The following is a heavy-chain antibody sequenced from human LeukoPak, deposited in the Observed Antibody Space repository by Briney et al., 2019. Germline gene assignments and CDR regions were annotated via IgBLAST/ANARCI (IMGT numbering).Heavy chain of an antibody. CDR1: GFTFSSYA. J-gene: IGHJ3*02. V-gene: IGHV3-23*01. D-gene: IGHD3-10*01. CDR2: ISGSGGST. CDR3: ARLPETVLLWFGELRSAFDI. Sequence: GGSLRLSCAASGFTFSSYAMSWVRQAPGEGLEWVSAISGSGGSTYYADSVKGRFTISRDNSKNTLYLQMNSLRAEDTAVYYCARLPETVLLWFGELRSAFDIWGQGTMVTVSS.